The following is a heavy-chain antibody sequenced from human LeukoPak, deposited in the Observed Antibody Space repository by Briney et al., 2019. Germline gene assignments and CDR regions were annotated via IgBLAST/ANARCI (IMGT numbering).Heavy chain of an antibody. CDR2: IYYSGSA. CDR1: GGSISSSSYY. V-gene: IGHV4-39*01. Sequence: TSETLSLTCTVSGGSISSSSYYWGWIRQPPGKGLEWIGSIYYSGSAHYNPSLKSRATISVDTSKNQFSLKLTSVTAADTAVYYCARLRIHPWSSKIDYYYYYMDVWSKGTTVTISS. CDR3: ARLRIHPWSSKIDYYYYYMDV. J-gene: IGHJ6*03. D-gene: IGHD5/OR15-5a*01.